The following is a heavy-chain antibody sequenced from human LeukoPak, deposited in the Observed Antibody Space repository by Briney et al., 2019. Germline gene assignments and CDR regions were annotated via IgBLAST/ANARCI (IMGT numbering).Heavy chain of an antibody. CDR3: TSLPYGSGSYYNVY. J-gene: IGHJ4*02. Sequence: PGGSPRLSCTASGFTFGDYTMSWVRQAPGKGLEWVGFIRSKAYGGTTEYAASVKGRFTISRDDSKSIAYLQMNSLKTEDTAVYYCTSLPYGSGSYYNVYWGQGTLVTVSS. V-gene: IGHV3-49*04. CDR1: GFTFGDYT. D-gene: IGHD3-10*01. CDR2: IRSKAYGGTT.